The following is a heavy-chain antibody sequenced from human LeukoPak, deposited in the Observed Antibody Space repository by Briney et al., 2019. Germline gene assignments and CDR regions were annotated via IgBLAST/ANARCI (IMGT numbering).Heavy chain of an antibody. CDR1: GFTFSSYW. Sequence: GGSLRLSCAASGFTFSSYWMSWVRQAPGKGLEWVANIKQDGSEKYYVDSVKGRFTISRDNAKNSLYLQMNSLRAEDTAVYYCARDGAAAVPDAFDIWGQGTMVTVSS. D-gene: IGHD6-13*01. CDR3: ARDGAAAVPDAFDI. CDR2: IKQDGSEK. V-gene: IGHV3-7*01. J-gene: IGHJ3*02.